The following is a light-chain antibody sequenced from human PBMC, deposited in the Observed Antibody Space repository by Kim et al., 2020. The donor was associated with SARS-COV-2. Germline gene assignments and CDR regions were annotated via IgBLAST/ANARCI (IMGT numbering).Light chain of an antibody. J-gene: IGKJ1*01. CDR1: QSVSSSS. CDR3: QHFGNAVWT. Sequence: DIVLTQSPGTLSLSPGERATLSCRVSQSVSSSSLGWYQQKPGQAPRLLIYGASTRATGIPDRFRGSGSGTDFTFTITRLEPEDLAVYYCQHFGNAVWTFGQGTKVDIK. CDR2: GAS. V-gene: IGKV3-20*01.